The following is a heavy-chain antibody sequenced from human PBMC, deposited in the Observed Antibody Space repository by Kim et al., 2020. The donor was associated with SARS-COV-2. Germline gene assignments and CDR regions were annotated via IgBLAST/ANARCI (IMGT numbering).Heavy chain of an antibody. CDR3: ARDRTIAARPGYNWFDP. J-gene: IGHJ5*02. V-gene: IGHV1-69*13. CDR2: IIPIFGTA. Sequence: SVKVSCKASGGTFSSYAISWVRQAPGQGLEWMGGIIPIFGTANYAQKFQGRVTITADESTSTAYMELSSLRSEDTAVYYCARDRTIAARPGYNWFDPWGQGTLVTVSS. D-gene: IGHD6-6*01. CDR1: GGTFSSYA.